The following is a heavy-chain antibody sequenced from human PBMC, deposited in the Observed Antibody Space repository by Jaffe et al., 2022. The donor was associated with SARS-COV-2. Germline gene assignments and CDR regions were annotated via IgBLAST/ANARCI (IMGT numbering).Heavy chain of an antibody. CDR2: INPNSGGT. J-gene: IGHJ6*02. Sequence: QVQLVQSGAEVKKPGASVKVSCKASGYTFTGYYMHWVRQAPGQGLEWMGWINPNSGGTNYAQKFQGRVTMTRDTSISTAYMELSRLRSDDTAVYYCARIELRLQLDLHIYGMDVWGQGTTVTVSS. CDR3: ARIELRLQLDLHIYGMDV. CDR1: GYTFTGYY. V-gene: IGHV1-2*02. D-gene: IGHD4-4*01.